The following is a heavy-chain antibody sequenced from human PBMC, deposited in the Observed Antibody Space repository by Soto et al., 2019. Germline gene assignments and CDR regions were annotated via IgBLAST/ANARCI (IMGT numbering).Heavy chain of an antibody. Sequence: GGSLRLSCAASGFTVSSNYMSWVRQAPGKGLEWVSVIYSGGSTYYADSVKGRFTISRDNSKNTLYLQMNSLRAEDTAVYYCARGGHYDSSGYYPAPFDYWGQGTLVTVSS. D-gene: IGHD3-22*01. J-gene: IGHJ4*02. CDR3: ARGGHYDSSGYYPAPFDY. CDR1: GFTVSSNY. CDR2: IYSGGST. V-gene: IGHV3-53*01.